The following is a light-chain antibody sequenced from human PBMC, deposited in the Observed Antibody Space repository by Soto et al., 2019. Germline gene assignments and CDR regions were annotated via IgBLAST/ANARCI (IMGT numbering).Light chain of an antibody. CDR1: SSDVGSYNL. Sequence: QSVLTQPASVSGSPGQSITISCTGTSSDVGSYNLVSWYQQHPGKAPKLMIYEVSKRPSGVSNRFSGSKSGNTASLTISGLQAEDEADYYCCSYAGSSTFLFSGGTKLTVL. CDR3: CSYAGSSTFL. V-gene: IGLV2-23*02. CDR2: EVS. J-gene: IGLJ2*01.